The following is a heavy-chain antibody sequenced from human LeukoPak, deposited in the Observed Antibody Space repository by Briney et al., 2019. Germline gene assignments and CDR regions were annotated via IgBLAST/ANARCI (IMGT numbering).Heavy chain of an antibody. CDR2: INPSGGST. D-gene: IGHD1-26*01. CDR1: GYTFTSYY. J-gene: IGHJ4*02. V-gene: IGHV1-46*01. Sequence: ASVKVSCKASGYTFTSYYMHWVRQAPGQGLEWMGIINPSGGSTSYAQKFQGRVTMTRDMSTSTVYMELSSLRSEDTAVYYCARGLRARGHREGYYFDYWGQGTLVTVSS. CDR3: ARGLRARGHREGYYFDY.